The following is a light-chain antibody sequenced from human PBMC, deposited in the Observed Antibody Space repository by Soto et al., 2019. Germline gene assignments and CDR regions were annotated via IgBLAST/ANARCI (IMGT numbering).Light chain of an antibody. V-gene: IGLV2-8*01. J-gene: IGLJ1*01. CDR1: SSDVGGHNY. CDR2: EVT. CDR3: SSYGGSSNYV. Sequence: QSALTQPPSASGAPGQSVTISCTGTSSDVGGHNYVSRYQQHPGKAPKLIIYEVTKRPSGVPDRFSGSKSGNTASLTVSGLQAEDEADYYCSSYGGSSNYVFGTGTKVTVL.